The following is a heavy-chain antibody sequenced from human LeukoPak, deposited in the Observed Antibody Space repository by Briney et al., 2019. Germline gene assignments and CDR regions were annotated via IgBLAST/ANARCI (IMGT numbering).Heavy chain of an antibody. CDR1: GLAFSAYK. CDR3: VRDNGGEFL. V-gene: IGHV3-74*01. D-gene: IGHD7-27*01. J-gene: IGHJ4*02. CDR2: ISTDGYTT. Sequence: PGGSMRLSCAASGLAFSAYKMHWVRQAPRKGLVWVSRISTDGYTTDYADFVQGRFTTSRDNAKNTLYLQMNSLTAEDTAVYYCVRDNGGEFLWGQGTLVTVSS.